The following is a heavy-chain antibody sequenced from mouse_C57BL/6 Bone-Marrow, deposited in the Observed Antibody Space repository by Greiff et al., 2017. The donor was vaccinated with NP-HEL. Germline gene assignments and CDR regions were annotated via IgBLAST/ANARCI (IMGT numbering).Heavy chain of an antibody. V-gene: IGHV5-17*01. D-gene: IGHD2-4*01. CDR2: ISSGSSTI. Sequence: EVQVVESGGGLVKPGGSLKLSCAASGFTFSDYGMHWVRQAPEKGLEWVAYISSGSSTIYYADTVKGRFTISRDNAKNTLFLQMTSLRSEDTAMYYCARRVYDYDEGGFDYWGQGTTLTVSS. CDR3: ARRVYDYDEGGFDY. CDR1: GFTFSDYG. J-gene: IGHJ2*01.